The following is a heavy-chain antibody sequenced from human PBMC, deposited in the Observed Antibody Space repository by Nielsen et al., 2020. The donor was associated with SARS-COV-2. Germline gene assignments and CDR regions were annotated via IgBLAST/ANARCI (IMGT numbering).Heavy chain of an antibody. CDR3: SRSYSSGWYRFYYCYYMDV. Sequence: SGPTLVQPTATLTLTCTVSGFSLSNARMGVSWIRQPPGKALEWLAHIFSNDEKSYSTSLKSRLTISKDTSKSQVVLTMTNMDPVDTATYYCSRSYSSGWYRFYYCYYMDVWGKGTTVTVSS. J-gene: IGHJ6*03. CDR1: GFSLSNARMG. V-gene: IGHV2-26*01. CDR2: IFSNDEK. D-gene: IGHD6-19*01.